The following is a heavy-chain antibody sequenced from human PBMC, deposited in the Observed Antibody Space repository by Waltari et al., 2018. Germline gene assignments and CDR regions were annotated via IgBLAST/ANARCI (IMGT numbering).Heavy chain of an antibody. Sequence: QVQLVQSGAEVKKPGASVKVSCKVSGYTLTELSLHWMRRAPGKGLEWMGGFDPEDGETIYAQKFQGRVTMTEDTSTDTAYMELSSLRSEDTAVYYCATTDSSGYYYPFDYWGQGTLVTVSS. CDR2: FDPEDGET. CDR3: ATTDSSGYYYPFDY. D-gene: IGHD3-22*01. CDR1: GYTLTELS. J-gene: IGHJ4*02. V-gene: IGHV1-24*01.